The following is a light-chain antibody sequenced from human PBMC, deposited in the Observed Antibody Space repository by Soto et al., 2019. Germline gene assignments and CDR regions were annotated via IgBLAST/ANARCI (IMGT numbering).Light chain of an antibody. Sequence: DIVLTQSPGTLSLSPGERATLSCRASQSVSSNYLAWYQQKPGQAPRLLIHGASTRATGVPDRLSGSGSGTDFTLTISRLEPEDFAVYHCQQYGSLSSTFGQGTKVEI. CDR3: QQYGSLSST. CDR1: QSVSSNY. CDR2: GAS. J-gene: IGKJ1*01. V-gene: IGKV3-20*01.